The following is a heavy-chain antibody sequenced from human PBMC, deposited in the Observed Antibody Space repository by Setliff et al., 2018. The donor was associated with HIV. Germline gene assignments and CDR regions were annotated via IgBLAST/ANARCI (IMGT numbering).Heavy chain of an antibody. CDR3: ARAAHYYDSSGPPGY. Sequence: SETLSLTCTVSGGSISSGSFYWNWIRQHPGKGLEWVGYIYSSGSTYYNPSLKSRVTISVDTSKNQFSLKLSSVSAADTAVYYCARAAHYYDSSGPPGYWGQGTLVTVSS. D-gene: IGHD3-22*01. V-gene: IGHV4-31*03. J-gene: IGHJ4*02. CDR1: GGSISSGSFY. CDR2: IYSSGST.